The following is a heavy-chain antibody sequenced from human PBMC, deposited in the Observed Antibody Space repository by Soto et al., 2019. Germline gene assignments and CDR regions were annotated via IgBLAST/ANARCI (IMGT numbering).Heavy chain of an antibody. CDR3: AASASVAAAGYFKC. Sequence: QVQLVQSGAEVKEPGSSVKVSCKATGDLFNNYAFNWVRQAPGQGLEWMGRISPLFSTTNYAQKFQGRVTMGADELTTIVELEESNLESEDTAMYYCAASASVAAAGYFKCWGQGTLVTVSP. J-gene: IGHJ4*02. V-gene: IGHV1-69*01. D-gene: IGHD6-13*01. CDR2: ISPLFSTT. CDR1: GDLFNNYA.